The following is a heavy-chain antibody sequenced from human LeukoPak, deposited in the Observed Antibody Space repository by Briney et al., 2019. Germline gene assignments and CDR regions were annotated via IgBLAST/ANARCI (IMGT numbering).Heavy chain of an antibody. J-gene: IGHJ6*03. Sequence: SVKVSCKASGGTFSSYAISWVRQAPGQGLEWMGGIIPIFGTANYAQKFQGRVTITADKSTSTAYMELSSLRSEDTAVYYCARVRAPSFYYYYMDVWGKGTTVTISS. CDR1: GGTFSSYA. V-gene: IGHV1-69*06. CDR2: IIPIFGTA. CDR3: ARVRAPSFYYYYMDV.